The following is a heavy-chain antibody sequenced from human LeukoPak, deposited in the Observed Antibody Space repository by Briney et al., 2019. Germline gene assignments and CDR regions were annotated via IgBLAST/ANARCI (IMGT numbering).Heavy chain of an antibody. V-gene: IGHV1-18*01. D-gene: IGHD4-11*01. J-gene: IGHJ4*02. CDR2: ISAYNANT. CDR3: ARGPTGDSNYEADY. CDR1: GYTFTSYG. Sequence: ASVKVSCKASGYTFTSYGISWVRQAPGQGLEWMGWISAYNANTNYAQKLQGRVTMTTDTSTSTAYMELRSLRSDDTAVYYCARGPTGDSNYEADYWGQGTLVTVSS.